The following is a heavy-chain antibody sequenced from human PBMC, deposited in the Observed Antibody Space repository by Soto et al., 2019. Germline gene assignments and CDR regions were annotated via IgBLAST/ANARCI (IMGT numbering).Heavy chain of an antibody. D-gene: IGHD4-4*01. CDR2: IYPADSAT. V-gene: IGHV5-51*01. CDR1: GYSFSTYW. CDR3: ARSWNDFGTYGAFDY. J-gene: IGHJ4*02. Sequence: GASLTMSCELSGYSFSTYWLALVRQMPGKGLDVMGLIYPADSATRNSTSFQGQVTLSADKSITTAYLHFSNMKASDTAMYYCARSWNDFGTYGAFDYWGQGTRVTVSS.